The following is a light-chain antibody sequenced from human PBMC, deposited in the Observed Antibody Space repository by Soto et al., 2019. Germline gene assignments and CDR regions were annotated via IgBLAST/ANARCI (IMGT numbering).Light chain of an antibody. CDR3: AAWDDSLSGHVV. CDR2: SNN. Sequence: QSALTQPPSASGSPGQSVAISCTGTSSDVGGYNYVSWYQQHPGKAPKLLIYSNNQRPSGVPDRFSGSKSGTSASLAISGLRSEDEADYYCAAWDDSLSGHVVFGGGTKLTVL. CDR1: SSDVGGYNY. J-gene: IGLJ2*01. V-gene: IGLV1-47*02.